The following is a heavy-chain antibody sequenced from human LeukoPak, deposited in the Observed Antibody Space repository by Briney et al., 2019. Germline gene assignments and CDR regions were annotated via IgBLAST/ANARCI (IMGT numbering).Heavy chain of an antibody. D-gene: IGHD4-17*01. Sequence: GGSLRLSCAASGFTFSRYWMTWVRQAPGERPEWVANTKQDGSEEYYVDSVKGRFTISRDNSKNTLYLQMNSLRAEDTAVYYCARETGSAVGSTDFDYWGQGTLVTVSS. CDR2: TKQDGSEE. J-gene: IGHJ4*02. V-gene: IGHV3-7*01. CDR1: GFTFSRYW. CDR3: ARETGSAVGSTDFDY.